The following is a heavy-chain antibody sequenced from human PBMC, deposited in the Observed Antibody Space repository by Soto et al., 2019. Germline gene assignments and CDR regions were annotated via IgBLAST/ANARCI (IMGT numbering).Heavy chain of an antibody. V-gene: IGHV1-69*02. CDR3: ATQMGAYGDYEGWGDS. D-gene: IGHD4-17*01. CDR1: GGTFSSYT. J-gene: IGHJ4*02. Sequence: QVQLVQSGAEVKKPGSSVKVSCKASGGTFSSYTISWVRQAPGQGIEWMGRLIPILGIANYAQKFQGRVTITADKSTSSAYIELCSLRSEDTAVYYCATQMGAYGDYEGWGDSWGQGTLFTFSS. CDR2: LIPILGIA.